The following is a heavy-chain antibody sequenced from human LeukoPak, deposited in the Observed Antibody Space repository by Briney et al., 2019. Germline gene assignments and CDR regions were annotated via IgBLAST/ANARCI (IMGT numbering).Heavy chain of an antibody. CDR1: GFTFSSYA. D-gene: IGHD3-10*01. J-gene: IGHJ4*02. CDR3: ARAGPRYYDY. CDR2: ISSNGGST. V-gene: IGHV3-64*01. Sequence: GGSLRLSCAASGFTFSSYAMHWVRQAPGKGLKYVSAISSNGGSTYYANSVKGRFTISRDNSKNTLYLQMGSLRAEDMAVYYCARAGPRYYDYWGQGTLVTVSS.